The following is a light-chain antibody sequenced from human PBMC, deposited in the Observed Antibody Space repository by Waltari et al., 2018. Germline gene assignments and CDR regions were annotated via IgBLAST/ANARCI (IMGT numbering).Light chain of an antibody. CDR3: QQRSNWPPT. CDR1: QRVSSY. Sequence: EIVLTQSPATLPLSPGDRATLSCRASQRVSSYLAWYQQKPGQAPRLLIYDASNRATGIPARFSGSGSGTDFTLTISSLEPEDFAVYYCQQRSNWPPTFGQGTKVEIK. V-gene: IGKV3-11*01. CDR2: DAS. J-gene: IGKJ1*01.